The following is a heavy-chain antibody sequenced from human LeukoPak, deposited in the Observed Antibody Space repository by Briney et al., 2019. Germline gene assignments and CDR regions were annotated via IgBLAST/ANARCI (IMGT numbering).Heavy chain of an antibody. D-gene: IGHD2-2*02. CDR3: ATLPSLGYCSSTSCYTDY. J-gene: IGHJ4*02. CDR2: IYHSGST. Sequence: SETLSLTCAVSGGSISSGGYSWSWIRQPPGKGLEWIGYIYHSGSTYYNPSLKSRVTISVDRSKNQFSLKLSSVTAADTAVYYCATLPSLGYCSSTSCYTDYWGQGTLVTVSS. V-gene: IGHV4-30-2*01. CDR1: GGSISSGGYS.